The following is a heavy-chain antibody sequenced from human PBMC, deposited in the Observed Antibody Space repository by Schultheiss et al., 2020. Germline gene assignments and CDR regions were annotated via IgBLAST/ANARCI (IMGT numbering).Heavy chain of an antibody. J-gene: IGHJ6*02. V-gene: IGHV4-31*03. CDR1: GGSISSGGYY. CDR2: IYYSGST. Sequence: SATLPLTCTVSGGSISSGGYYWSWIRQHPGKGLEWIGYIYYSGSTYYNPSLKSRVTISVDTSKNQFSLKLSSVTAADTAVYYCARDYEVTGQGYYYYYGMDVWGQGTTVTV. CDR3: ARDYEVTGQGYYYYYGMDV. D-gene: IGHD1-14*01.